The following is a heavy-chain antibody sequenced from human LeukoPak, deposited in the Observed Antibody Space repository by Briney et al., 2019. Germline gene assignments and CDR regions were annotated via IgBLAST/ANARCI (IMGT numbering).Heavy chain of an antibody. CDR3: ARDLDGYNPN. V-gene: IGHV4-59*01. CDR2: IYYSGST. J-gene: IGHJ4*02. D-gene: IGHD5-24*01. CDR1: GGSISSYY. Sequence: SETLSLTCTVSGGSISSYYRSWIRQSPGKGLEWIGYIYYSGSTNYNPSLKSRVTISVDTSKNQFSLKLSSVTAADTAVYYCARDLDGYNPNWGQGTLVTVSS.